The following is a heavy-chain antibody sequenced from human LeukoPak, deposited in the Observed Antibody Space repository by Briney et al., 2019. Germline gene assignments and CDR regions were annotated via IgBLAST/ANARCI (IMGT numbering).Heavy chain of an antibody. CDR2: IHASGNT. CDR3: ARDLGYGYYFYYHLEV. J-gene: IGHJ6*03. CDR1: GGSISSYY. V-gene: IGHV4-61*02. Sequence: SQTLSLTCTVSGGSISSYYWTWIRQPAGKGLEYLGRIHASGNTYYNPSLNSRVAISIDTSKNQFSLKVSSVAAAATAVYYCARDLGYGYYFYYHLEVWGKGTTVTVSS. D-gene: IGHD5-18*01.